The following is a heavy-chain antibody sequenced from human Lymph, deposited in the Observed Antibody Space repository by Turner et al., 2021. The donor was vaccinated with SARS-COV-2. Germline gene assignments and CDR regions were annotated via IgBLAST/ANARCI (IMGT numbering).Heavy chain of an antibody. J-gene: IGHJ5*02. Sequence: QVQLQESGPRLVKPLETLSLPCTVSGGSMNNNYWRWIRQPQGKRLEWIGFIFYRGSTNYNPSLKSRVTISVDTSENQFSLKLTSVTAADTAIYYCARQTVNNWVDPWGQGTLVTVSS. CDR3: ARQTVNNWVDP. CDR2: IFYRGST. D-gene: IGHD2-21*02. V-gene: IGHV4-59*01. CDR1: GGSMNNNY.